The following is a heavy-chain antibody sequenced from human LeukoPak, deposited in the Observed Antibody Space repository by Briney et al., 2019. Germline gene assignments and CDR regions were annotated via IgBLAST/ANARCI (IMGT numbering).Heavy chain of an antibody. CDR3: AKDLDYGGNSNAFDI. CDR2: ISSSRSHI. J-gene: IGHJ3*02. Sequence: GGSLRLSCAASGFTFSSYSMNWVRQAPGKGLEWVSSISSSRSHIYYADSVKGRFTISRDNAKNSLYLQMNSLRAEDTAVYYCAKDLDYGGNSNAFDIWGQGTMVTVSS. D-gene: IGHD4-23*01. CDR1: GFTFSSYS. V-gene: IGHV3-21*01.